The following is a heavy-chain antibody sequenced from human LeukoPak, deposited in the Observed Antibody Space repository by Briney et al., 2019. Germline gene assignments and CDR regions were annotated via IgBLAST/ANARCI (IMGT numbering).Heavy chain of an antibody. CDR3: AKGAASGSYSHY. D-gene: IGHD1-26*01. J-gene: IGHJ4*02. CDR1: GFSFSNYA. CDR2: ISDSGDST. V-gene: IGHV3-23*01. Sequence: GGSLRLSCAASGFSFSNYAMSWVRQAPGKGLEWVSTISDSGDSTYYADSVKGRFTISRDNSENTLYLQVNSLRAEDTAVYYCAKGAASGSYSHYWGQGTLVTVSS.